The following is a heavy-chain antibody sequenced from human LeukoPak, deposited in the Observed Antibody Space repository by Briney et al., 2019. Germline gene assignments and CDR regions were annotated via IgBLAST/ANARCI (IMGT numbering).Heavy chain of an antibody. D-gene: IGHD3-16*01. CDR1: GFTFSSYA. J-gene: IGHJ4*02. CDR2: ISYNGSNK. CDR3: ARDVLRGGYFDS. Sequence: GRSLRLSCAASGFTFSSYAMHWVRQAPGKGLEWVAVISYNGSNKYYADSVKGRFTISRDNSKNTLYLQMNSLRAEDTAVYYCARDVLRGGYFDSWGQGTLVTVSS. V-gene: IGHV3-30-3*01.